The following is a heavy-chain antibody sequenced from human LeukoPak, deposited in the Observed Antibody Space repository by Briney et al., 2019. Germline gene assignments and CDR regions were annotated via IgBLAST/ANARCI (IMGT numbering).Heavy chain of an antibody. CDR3: ARGGGDYDFWSGYYETNFDY. J-gene: IGHJ4*02. Sequence: PSETLSLTCAVYGGSFSGYYWSWIRQPPGKGLEWIGYIYYSGSTNYNPSLKSRVTISVDTSKNQFSLKLSSVTAADTAVYYCARGGGDYDFWSGYYETNFDYWGQGTLVTVSS. CDR1: GGSFSGYY. D-gene: IGHD3-3*01. CDR2: IYYSGST. V-gene: IGHV4-59*01.